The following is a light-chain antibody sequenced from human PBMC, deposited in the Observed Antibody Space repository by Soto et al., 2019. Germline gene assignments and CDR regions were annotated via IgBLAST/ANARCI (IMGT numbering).Light chain of an antibody. CDR3: AAWDDSLSGFYV. CDR1: SSNIGSNY. J-gene: IGLJ1*01. V-gene: IGLV1-47*01. Sequence: QSVLTQPPSASGIPGQRVTIPCSGSSSNIGSNYVYWYQQLPGTAPKLLIYRNNQRPSGVPDRFSGSKSGTSASLAISGLRSEDEADYYCAAWDDSLSGFYVFGTGTKVTVL. CDR2: RNN.